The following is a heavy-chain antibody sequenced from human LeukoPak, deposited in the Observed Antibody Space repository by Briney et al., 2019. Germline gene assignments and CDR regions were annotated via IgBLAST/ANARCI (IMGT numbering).Heavy chain of an antibody. D-gene: IGHD6-13*01. CDR3: ARDPNSSSWYSYGMDV. J-gene: IGHJ6*04. V-gene: IGHV1-18*04. CDR1: GYTFTSYG. CDR2: ISAYNGST. Sequence: ASVTVSCKASGYTFTSYGMSWVRQAPGQGLEWMGWISAYNGSTNYAQKLQGRVTMTTDTSTSTAYMELRSLRSDDTAVYYCARDPNSSSWYSYGMDVWGKGTTVTASS.